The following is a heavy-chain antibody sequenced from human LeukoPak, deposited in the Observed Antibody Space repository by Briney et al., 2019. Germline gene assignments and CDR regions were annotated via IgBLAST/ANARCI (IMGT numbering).Heavy chain of an antibody. D-gene: IGHD6-13*01. CDR2: ISSSGTIT. Sequence: PGGSLRLSCAGSGFIFSGYYMTWTRQAPGKGLEWIAHISSSGTITYYADSVKGRFSISRDNAKNSLYLQMNSLRAEDTAVYYCARGSSGWYSSSSWGQGTLVTVSS. CDR3: ARGSSGWYSSSS. J-gene: IGHJ5*02. V-gene: IGHV3-11*04. CDR1: GFIFSGYY.